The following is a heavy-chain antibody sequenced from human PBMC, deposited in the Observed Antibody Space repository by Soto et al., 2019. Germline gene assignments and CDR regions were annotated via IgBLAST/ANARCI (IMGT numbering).Heavy chain of an antibody. J-gene: IGHJ4*02. Sequence: QVQLQESGPGLVKPSQTLSLTCTVSGGSISSGGYYWSWIRQHPGKGLEWIGYIYYSGSTYYNPSLKSRVTISVDTSKNQFSLKLSSVTAADTAVYYCARGVVPAALTSPYFDYWGQGTLVTVSS. V-gene: IGHV4-31*03. D-gene: IGHD2-8*01. CDR3: ARGVVPAALTSPYFDY. CDR1: GGSISSGGYY. CDR2: IYYSGST.